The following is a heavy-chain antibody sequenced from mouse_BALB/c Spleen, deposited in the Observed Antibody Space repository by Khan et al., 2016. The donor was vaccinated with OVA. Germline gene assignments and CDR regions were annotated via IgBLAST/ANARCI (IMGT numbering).Heavy chain of an antibody. Sequence: EVQLLESGPGLVKPSQSLSLTCTVTGYSITSDYAWNWIRQFPGNKLEWMGYISYSGNPKYNPSLKGRISITRETSTNQFFLQLNFVTIEDTSTYYCARSQGGYFDYWGQGTTLTVSS. J-gene: IGHJ2*01. D-gene: IGHD3-2*02. V-gene: IGHV3-2*02. CDR1: GYSITSDYA. CDR3: ARSQGGYFDY. CDR2: ISYSGNP.